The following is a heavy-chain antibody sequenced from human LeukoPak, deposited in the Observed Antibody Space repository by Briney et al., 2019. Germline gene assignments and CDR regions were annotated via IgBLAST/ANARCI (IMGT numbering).Heavy chain of an antibody. D-gene: IGHD4-17*01. Sequence: ASVKVSCKLSGHTLTERSMHWVRQAPGKGLEWMGGFDPEEDKVLYARKFQGRVTMTEDTSTNTAYMDLNSLRSEDTAVYYCATDLATVTTRPYWGQGTLVTVSS. J-gene: IGHJ4*02. CDR1: GHTLTERS. CDR3: ATDLATVTTRPY. CDR2: FDPEEDKV. V-gene: IGHV1-24*01.